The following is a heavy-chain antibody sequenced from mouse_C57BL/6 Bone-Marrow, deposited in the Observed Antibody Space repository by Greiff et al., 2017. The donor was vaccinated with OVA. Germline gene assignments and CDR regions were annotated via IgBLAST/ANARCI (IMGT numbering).Heavy chain of an antibody. J-gene: IGHJ2*01. CDR1: GFTFSSYG. CDR2: ISSGGSYT. D-gene: IGHD1-1*01. V-gene: IGHV5-6*02. Sequence: DVMLVESGGDLVKPGGSLKLSCAASGFTFSSYGMSWVRQTPDKRLEWVATISSGGSYTYYPDSVKGRFTISRDNAKNTLYLQMSSLKSEDTAMYYCARGGGATTVGFDYWGQGTTLTVSS. CDR3: ARGGGATTVGFDY.